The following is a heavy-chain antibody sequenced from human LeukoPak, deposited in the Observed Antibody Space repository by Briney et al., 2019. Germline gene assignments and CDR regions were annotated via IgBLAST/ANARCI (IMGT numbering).Heavy chain of an antibody. J-gene: IGHJ6*02. CDR1: GFTFSSYG. Sequence: GGSLRLSCAASGFTFSSYGMHWVRQAPGKGLEWVAVIWYDGSNKYYADSVKGRFTISRDNSKNTLYLQMNSLRAEDTAVYYCAKDEESSSTSFLYYYYYGMDVWGQGTTVTVSS. D-gene: IGHD2-2*01. CDR3: AKDEESSSTSFLYYYYYGMDV. CDR2: IWYDGSNK. V-gene: IGHV3-30*02.